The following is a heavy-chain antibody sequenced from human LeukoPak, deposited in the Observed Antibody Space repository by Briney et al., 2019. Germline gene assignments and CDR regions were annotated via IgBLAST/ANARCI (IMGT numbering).Heavy chain of an antibody. Sequence: SETLSLTCTVSGGSISSYYWSWIRQPPGKGLEWIGYIYTSGNTNYNPSLKSRVTISVDTSKNQFSLKLSSVTAADTALYYCARHSVGATYYWFDPWGQGTLVTVSS. CDR1: GGSISSYY. CDR2: IYTSGNT. J-gene: IGHJ5*02. D-gene: IGHD1-26*01. CDR3: ARHSVGATYYWFDP. V-gene: IGHV4-4*09.